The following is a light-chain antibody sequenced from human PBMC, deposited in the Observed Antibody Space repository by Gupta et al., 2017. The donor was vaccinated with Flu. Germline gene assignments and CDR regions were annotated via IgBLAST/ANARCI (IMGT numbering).Light chain of an antibody. CDR3: QQTYTTPIT. CDR2: TAS. CDR1: QNIRSS. V-gene: IGKV1-39*01. Sequence: DIQLTQSPSSLSASVGDRVTITCRASQNIRSSVNWYQQKAGRAPNVLIYTASRLQSGVPSRFSGSGSGTDFTLTISSLQPEDFATYYCQQTYTTPITFGQGTRLEIK. J-gene: IGKJ5*01.